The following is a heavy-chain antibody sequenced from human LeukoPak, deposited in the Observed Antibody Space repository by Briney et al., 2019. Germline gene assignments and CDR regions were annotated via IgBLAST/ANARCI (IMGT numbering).Heavy chain of an antibody. CDR2: INHSGST. CDR1: GGSFSGYY. D-gene: IGHD4-11*01. Sequence: SETLSLTCAVYGGSFSGYYWSWIRQPPGKGLEWIGEINHSGSTNYNPSLKSRVTISVDTSKNQFSLKLSSVTAADTAVYYCARDYSNSLYYYYYMDVWGKGTTVTVSS. CDR3: ARDYSNSLYYYYYMDV. J-gene: IGHJ6*03. V-gene: IGHV4-34*01.